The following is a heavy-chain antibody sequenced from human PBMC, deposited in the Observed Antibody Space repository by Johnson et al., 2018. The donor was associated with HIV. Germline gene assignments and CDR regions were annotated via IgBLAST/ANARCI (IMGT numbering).Heavy chain of an antibody. Sequence: VQLVESGGGLVQPGGSLRLSCAASGFTFSNYAMSWVRQAPGKGLEWVSAISGSGSSTYYADSVKGRFTISRDNAKNTLYLQMNSLRAEDTAVHYCARVWGMVRGSNDAFDIWGPGTMVTVSS. CDR1: GFTFSNYA. D-gene: IGHD3-10*01. V-gene: IGHV3-23*04. J-gene: IGHJ3*02. CDR3: ARVWGMVRGSNDAFDI. CDR2: ISGSGSST.